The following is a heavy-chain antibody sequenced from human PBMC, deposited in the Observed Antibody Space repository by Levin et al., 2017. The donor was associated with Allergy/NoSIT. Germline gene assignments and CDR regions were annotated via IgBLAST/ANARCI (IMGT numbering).Heavy chain of an antibody. J-gene: IGHJ6*02. D-gene: IGHD3-3*01. CDR1: GFTFSDYY. Sequence: GESLKISCAASGFTFSDYYMSWIRQAPGKGLEWVSYISSSGSTIYYADSVKGRFTISRDNAKNSLYLQMNSLRAEDTAVYYCARDSAPHWYDFWSGYYPLHYYYGMDVWGQGTTVTVSS. V-gene: IGHV3-11*01. CDR3: ARDSAPHWYDFWSGYYPLHYYYGMDV. CDR2: ISSSGSTI.